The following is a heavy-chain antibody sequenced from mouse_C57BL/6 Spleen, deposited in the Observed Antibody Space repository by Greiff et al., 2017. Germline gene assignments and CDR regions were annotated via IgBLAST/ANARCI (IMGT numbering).Heavy chain of an antibody. J-gene: IGHJ2*01. CDR1: GYTFTDYE. V-gene: IGHV1-15*01. CDR2: IDPETGGT. CDR3: TRGWDEGYLDY. D-gene: IGHD4-1*01. Sequence: VQLQQSGAELVRPGASVTLSCKASGYTFTDYEMHWVKQTPVHGLEWIGAIDPETGGTAYNQKFKGKAILTADKSSSTAYMELRSLTSEDSAVYYCTRGWDEGYLDYWGQGTTLTVSS.